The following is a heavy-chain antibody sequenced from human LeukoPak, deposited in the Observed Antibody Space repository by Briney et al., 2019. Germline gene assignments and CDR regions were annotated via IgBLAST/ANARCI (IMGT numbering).Heavy chain of an antibody. V-gene: IGHV3-30*02. J-gene: IGHJ5*02. CDR3: AKALVVPAARGWFDP. Sequence: GGSLRLSCAASGFTFSSYGMHWVRQAPGKGLEWVAFIRYDGSNKYYADSVKGRFTISRDNSKNTLYLQMNSLRAEDTAVYYCAKALVVPAARGWFDPWGQGTLVTVSS. CDR2: IRYDGSNK. CDR1: GFTFSSYG. D-gene: IGHD2-2*01.